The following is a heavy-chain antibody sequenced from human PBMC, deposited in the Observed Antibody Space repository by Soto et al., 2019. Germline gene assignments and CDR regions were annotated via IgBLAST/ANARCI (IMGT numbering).Heavy chain of an antibody. CDR2: INPSGGHT. J-gene: IGHJ4*02. Sequence: ASVKVSCKASGNTFSNYYIHWVRQAPGQGLEWMGTINPSGGHTTYAQKFLGRVTMTRDTSTSTLYMELTSLRSEDTAVYYCARDAGDILTGFYFDYWGQGTLVTVSS. V-gene: IGHV1-46*01. D-gene: IGHD3-9*01. CDR3: ARDAGDILTGFYFDY. CDR1: GNTFSNYY.